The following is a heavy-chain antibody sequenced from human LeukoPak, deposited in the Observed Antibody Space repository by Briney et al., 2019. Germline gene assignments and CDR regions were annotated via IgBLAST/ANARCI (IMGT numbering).Heavy chain of an antibody. CDR3: ATSCTGGVCPTSFRWFDP. Sequence: ASVTVSCKVSGYTLTELSMHWVRQAPGKGLEWMGGFDPEGGETIYAQKFQGRVTMTEDTSTDTAYMELSSLRSEDTAVYYCATSCTGGVCPTSFRWFDPWGQGTLVTVSS. D-gene: IGHD2-8*02. V-gene: IGHV1-24*01. CDR1: GYTLTELS. J-gene: IGHJ5*02. CDR2: FDPEGGET.